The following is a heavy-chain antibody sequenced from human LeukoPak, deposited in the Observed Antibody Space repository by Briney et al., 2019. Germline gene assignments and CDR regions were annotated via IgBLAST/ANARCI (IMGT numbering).Heavy chain of an antibody. CDR3: ASGEAVYYFDY. Sequence: SETLSLTCTVSGGSISSYYWSWIRQPPEKGLEWIGYIYYSGSTNYNPSLKSRVTISVDTSKNQFSLKLSSVTAADTAVYYCASGEAVYYFDYWGQGTLVTVSS. CDR2: IYYSGST. J-gene: IGHJ4*02. CDR1: GGSISSYY. D-gene: IGHD7-27*01. V-gene: IGHV4-59*01.